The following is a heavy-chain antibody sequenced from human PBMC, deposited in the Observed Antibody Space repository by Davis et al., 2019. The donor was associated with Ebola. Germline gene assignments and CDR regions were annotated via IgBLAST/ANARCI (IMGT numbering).Heavy chain of an antibody. CDR1: GGSISSDY. V-gene: IGHV4-59*01. D-gene: IGHD3-3*01. CDR2: IYYSGST. J-gene: IGHJ6*02. CDR3: ARGMGEWLFYGMDV. Sequence: SETLSPTCTLPGGSISSDYWSWIRQPPGKGLEWIGYIYYSGSTNYNPSLKSRVTISVDTSKNQFSLKLSSVTAADTAGYYCARGMGEWLFYGMDVWGQGTTVTVSS.